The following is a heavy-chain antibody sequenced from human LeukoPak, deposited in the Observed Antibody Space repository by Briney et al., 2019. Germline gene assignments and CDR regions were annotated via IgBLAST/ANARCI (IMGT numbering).Heavy chain of an antibody. CDR3: AKDRTNFFYYLDV. CDR1: GFTFTYYA. V-gene: IGHV3-30*18. Sequence: PGTSLRLSCAASGFTFTYYAIHWVRQAPGKGLEWVAVISYDGSKKNYADSVKGRFTISRDNSKNTLYLQMHNSRAEDTAIYYCAKDRTNFFYYLDVWGTGTTVIVSS. J-gene: IGHJ6*03. CDR2: ISYDGSKK.